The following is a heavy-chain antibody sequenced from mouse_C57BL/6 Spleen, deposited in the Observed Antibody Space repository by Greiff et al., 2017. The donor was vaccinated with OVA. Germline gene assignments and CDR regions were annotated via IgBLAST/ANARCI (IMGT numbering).Heavy chain of an antibody. CDR1: GYTFTSYW. J-gene: IGHJ2*01. CDR2: IYPGSGST. Sequence: VQLQQPGAELVKPGASVKMSCKASGYTFTSYWITWVKQRPGQGLEWIGDIYPGSGSTNYNEKFKSKATLTVDTSSSTAYMQLSSLTSEDSAFYYCARFEYDREGFDYWGQGTTLTVSS. CDR3: ARFEYDREGFDY. D-gene: IGHD2-4*01. V-gene: IGHV1-55*01.